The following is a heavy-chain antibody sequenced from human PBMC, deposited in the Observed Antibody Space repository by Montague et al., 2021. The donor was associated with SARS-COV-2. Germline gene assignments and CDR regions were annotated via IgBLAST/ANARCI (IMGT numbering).Heavy chain of an antibody. Sequence: SETLSLTCTVSGGSISSSSYYWGWIRQPPGKGLEWIGSIYYSESTYYNPSLKSRVTISVDTSKNQFSPKLSSVTAADTAVYYCARDTRITMIVVVQGYGMDVWGQGTTVTVSS. J-gene: IGHJ6*02. V-gene: IGHV4-39*07. CDR3: ARDTRITMIVVVQGYGMDV. CDR2: IYYSEST. D-gene: IGHD3-22*01. CDR1: GGSISSSSYY.